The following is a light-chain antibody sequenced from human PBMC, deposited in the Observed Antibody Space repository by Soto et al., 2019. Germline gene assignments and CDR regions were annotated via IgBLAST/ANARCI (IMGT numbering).Light chain of an antibody. CDR1: QGISNY. Sequence: DIQMTQSPSSLSASVGDRVTITCRASQGISNYLAWYQQKPEKVPKLLIYAAATMQAGVPPRFSGSGSGTDFTLTISSLQPEDVATYYCQKYNTAPYTFGQGTKLEIK. CDR3: QKYNTAPYT. V-gene: IGKV1-27*01. CDR2: AAA. J-gene: IGKJ2*01.